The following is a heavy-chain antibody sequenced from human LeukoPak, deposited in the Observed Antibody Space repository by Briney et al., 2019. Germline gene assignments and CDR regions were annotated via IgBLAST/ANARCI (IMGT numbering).Heavy chain of an antibody. Sequence: GGPLRLSCAASGFTFSSYAMSWVRQAPGKGLEWVSSISGSGDSTYYADSVKGRFTISRDNSKNTLYLQMNSLRAEDTAVYYCAKASRLLHGSGSYPGYFDYWGQGALVSVSS. V-gene: IGHV3-23*01. CDR1: GFTFSSYA. J-gene: IGHJ4*02. CDR3: AKASRLLHGSGSYPGYFDY. CDR2: ISGSGDST. D-gene: IGHD3-10*01.